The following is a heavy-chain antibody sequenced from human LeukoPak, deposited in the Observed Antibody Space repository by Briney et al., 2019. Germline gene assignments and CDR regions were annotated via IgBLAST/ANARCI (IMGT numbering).Heavy chain of an antibody. CDR2: ISNYNGKT. J-gene: IGHJ5*02. CDR3: AKDVRDIAVVSAARKLFKNWFDP. CDR1: GDIFTSYG. D-gene: IGHD2-21*01. V-gene: IGHV1-18*04. Sequence: ASVKVSCKASGDIFTSYGFSWLRQAPGQGLERMGWISNYNGKTKYREEFQGRVTMTTDTSTSTAYMELRGLRSDDTAVYYCAKDVRDIAVVSAARKLFKNWFDPWGQGTLVTVSS.